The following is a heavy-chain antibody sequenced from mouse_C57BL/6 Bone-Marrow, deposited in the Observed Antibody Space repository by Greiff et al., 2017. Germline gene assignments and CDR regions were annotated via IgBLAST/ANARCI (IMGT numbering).Heavy chain of an antibody. CDR1: GYTFTSYW. Sequence: QVQLKQPGAELVRPGTSVKLSCKASGYTFTSYWMHWVKQRPGQGLEWIGVIDPSDSYTNYNQKFQGKATLTVDTSSSTAYMQLSSLTSEDSAVYCRARGGGYGSRYGYWGQGTTLTVSS. V-gene: IGHV1-59*01. CDR2: IDPSDSYT. J-gene: IGHJ2*01. D-gene: IGHD1-1*01. CDR3: ARGGGYGSRYGY.